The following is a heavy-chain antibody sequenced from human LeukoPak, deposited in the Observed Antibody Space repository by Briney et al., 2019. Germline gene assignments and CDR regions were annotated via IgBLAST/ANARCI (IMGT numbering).Heavy chain of an antibody. V-gene: IGHV3-23*01. CDR2: ISGSGGST. J-gene: IGHJ4*02. D-gene: IGHD3-3*01. Sequence: GGSLRLSCAASGFTFSSYAMSWVRQAPGKGLEWVSVISGSGGSTYYADSVKGRFTISRDNAKNTLHLQMNSLRAEDTAVYYCARGGYYGSGRYYFDSWGQGTLVTVSS. CDR1: GFTFSSYA. CDR3: ARGGYYGSGRYYFDS.